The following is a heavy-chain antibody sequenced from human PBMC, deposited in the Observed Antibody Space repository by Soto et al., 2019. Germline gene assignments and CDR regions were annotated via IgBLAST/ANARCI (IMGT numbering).Heavy chain of an antibody. CDR2: ISSGGTTT. Sequence: VGSLRLSCAASGFTFSTHAMSWVRQAPGKGLEWVSSISSGGTTTFYAASVEGRFTISRDKSKNTLYLQMNSLRADDTAVYYCARAGASIGAWFGRKFDSCGQGTQLTVSS. J-gene: IGHJ4*02. V-gene: IGHV3-23*01. CDR3: ARAGASIGAWFGRKFDS. D-gene: IGHD3-16*01. CDR1: GFTFSTHA.